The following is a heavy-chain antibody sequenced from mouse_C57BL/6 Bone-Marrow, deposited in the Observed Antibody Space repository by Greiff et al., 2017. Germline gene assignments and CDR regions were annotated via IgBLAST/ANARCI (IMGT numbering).Heavy chain of an antibody. Sequence: VQLQQSGAELVRPGASVKLSCTASGFNITDDYMHWVKQRPEQGLEWIGWIDPENGDTEYASKFQGKATITADTSSNTAYLQLSSLTSEDTAVYYCTTPTITTGVATRYAMDYWGQGTSVTVSS. CDR2: IDPENGDT. J-gene: IGHJ4*01. CDR1: GFNITDDY. CDR3: TTPTITTGVATRYAMDY. V-gene: IGHV14-4*01. D-gene: IGHD1-1*01.